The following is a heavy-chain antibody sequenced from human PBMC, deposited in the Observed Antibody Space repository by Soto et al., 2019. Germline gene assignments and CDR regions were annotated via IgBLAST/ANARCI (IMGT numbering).Heavy chain of an antibody. Sequence: QVQLVESGGGLVKPGGSLTLSCAASGFTFSDYYMSWIRQAPGKGLEWVSYISDSGFIIYYAASVKGRFTISRDNAKNSLYLQINSLRAEDSAVYYCARDPDYSSSKLYYYYMDVWGKGTTVTASS. CDR2: ISDSGFII. V-gene: IGHV3-11*01. CDR3: ARDPDYSSSKLYYYYMDV. CDR1: GFTFSDYY. J-gene: IGHJ6*03. D-gene: IGHD6-6*01.